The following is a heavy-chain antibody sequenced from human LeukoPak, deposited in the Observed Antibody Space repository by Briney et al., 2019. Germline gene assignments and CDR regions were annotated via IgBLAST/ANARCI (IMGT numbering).Heavy chain of an antibody. J-gene: IGHJ3*02. CDR1: GGSISSSNW. D-gene: IGHD3-22*01. CDR2: IYHSGST. Sequence: SETLSLTCAVSGGSISSSNWWSWVRQPPGKGLEWIGEIYHSGSTNYNPSLKSRVTISVDKSKNQFSLKLSSVTAADTAVYYCARDRYYYDSSGYPIHQTLRGAFDIWGQGTMVTVSS. CDR3: ARDRYYYDSSGYPIHQTLRGAFDI. V-gene: IGHV4-4*02.